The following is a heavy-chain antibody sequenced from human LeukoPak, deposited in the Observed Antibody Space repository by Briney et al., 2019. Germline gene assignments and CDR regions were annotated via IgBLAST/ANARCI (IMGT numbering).Heavy chain of an antibody. D-gene: IGHD1-26*01. J-gene: IGHJ4*02. CDR2: ISSGSSTV. CDR1: GFTFSSYS. Sequence: GGSLRLSCAASGFTFSSYSMNWVRQAAGKGLEWVSYISSGSSTVYYADSVKGRFTISRDNAKNSLYLQMDSLRAEDTAVYYCARGSEWEPLYYFDYWGQGNLVTVSS. CDR3: ARGSEWEPLYYFDY. V-gene: IGHV3-48*04.